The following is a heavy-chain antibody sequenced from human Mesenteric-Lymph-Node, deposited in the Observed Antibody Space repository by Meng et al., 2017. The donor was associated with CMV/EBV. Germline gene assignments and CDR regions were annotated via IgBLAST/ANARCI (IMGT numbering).Heavy chain of an antibody. Sequence: ASVKVSCKASGGTFSSYAISWVRQAPGQGLEWMGWISAYNGNTNYAQKLQGRVTMTTDTSTSTAYMELRSLRSDDTAVYYCARDGWELPFDYWSQGTLVTVSS. J-gene: IGHJ4*02. D-gene: IGHD1-26*01. CDR2: ISAYNGNT. CDR1: GGTFSSYA. CDR3: ARDGWELPFDY. V-gene: IGHV1-18*01.